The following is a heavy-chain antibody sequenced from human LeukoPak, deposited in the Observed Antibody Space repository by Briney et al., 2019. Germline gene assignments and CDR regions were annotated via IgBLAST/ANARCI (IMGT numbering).Heavy chain of an antibody. Sequence: GGSLRLSCAASGFTFSSYEMNWVRQAPGRGREGVSYISSSGSTIYYADSVKGRFTISRDNAKNSLYLQMNSLRAEDTAVYYCARESYDSSGYYIFFDYWGQGTLVTVSS. CDR1: GFTFSSYE. J-gene: IGHJ4*02. CDR2: ISSSGSTI. CDR3: ARESYDSSGYYIFFDY. V-gene: IGHV3-48*03. D-gene: IGHD3-22*01.